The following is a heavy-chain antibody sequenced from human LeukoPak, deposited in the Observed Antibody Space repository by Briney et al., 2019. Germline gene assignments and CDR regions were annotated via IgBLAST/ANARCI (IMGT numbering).Heavy chain of an antibody. Sequence: GGSLRHSCAASGFTFSSYPMIWVSQAPGRGLEGVSAISGSGGSTYYAYSMKGRFTISRENSKHTLYLQMNSLRAEATAEYYCAKVRFPSVTTGYFDYWGQGTLVTVSS. D-gene: IGHD4-17*01. V-gene: IGHV3-23*01. CDR2: ISGSGGST. CDR3: AKVRFPSVTTGYFDY. J-gene: IGHJ4*02. CDR1: GFTFSSYP.